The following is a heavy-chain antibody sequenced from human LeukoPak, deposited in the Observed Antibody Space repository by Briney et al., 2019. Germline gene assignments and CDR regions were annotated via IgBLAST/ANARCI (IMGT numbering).Heavy chain of an antibody. V-gene: IGHV3-15*01. CDR2: IKANKDGGTT. D-gene: IGHD3-10*01. J-gene: IGHJ4*02. CDR1: GFTFSDAW. Sequence: GGSLRLSCSASGFTFSDAWMTWVRQAPGKGLEWVGRIKANKDGGTTESAAPVKGRITISRDDSKNMVYLQMNGLKIEDTAVYYCATEYFGAINFWGQGSLVTVSS. CDR3: ATEYFGAINF.